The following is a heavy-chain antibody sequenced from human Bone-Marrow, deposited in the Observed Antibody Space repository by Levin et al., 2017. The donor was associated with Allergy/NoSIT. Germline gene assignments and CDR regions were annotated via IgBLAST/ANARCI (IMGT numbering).Heavy chain of an antibody. J-gene: IGHJ3*01. CDR2: INPNSGDT. Sequence: ASVKVSCKASGYTFTGYYIHWVRQAPGQGLEWMGWINPNSGDTKYAQNFQGWVTMTRDTSITTAYMELSRLRSDDTAMYYCARDQMTTGGFDVWGQGTMVTVSS. CDR1: GYTFTGYY. CDR3: ARDQMTTGGFDV. V-gene: IGHV1-2*04. D-gene: IGHD4-17*01.